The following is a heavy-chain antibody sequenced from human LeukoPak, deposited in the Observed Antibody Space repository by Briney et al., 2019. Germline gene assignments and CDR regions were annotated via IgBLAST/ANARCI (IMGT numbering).Heavy chain of an antibody. CDR1: GGSISSYS. CDR3: ARGVASGYASDYYFDY. Sequence: SETLSLTCTVSGGSISSYSWSWIRQPPGKGLEWIGYIYYSGSTNYNPSLKSRVIISVDTSKNQFSLKLSSVTAADTAVYYCARGVASGYASDYYFDYWGQGTLLTVSS. J-gene: IGHJ4*02. D-gene: IGHD5-12*01. V-gene: IGHV4-59*01. CDR2: IYYSGST.